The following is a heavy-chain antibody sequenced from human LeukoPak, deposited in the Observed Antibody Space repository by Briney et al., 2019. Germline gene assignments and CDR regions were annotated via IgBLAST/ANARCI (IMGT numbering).Heavy chain of an antibody. D-gene: IGHD3-10*01. CDR1: GLTFSSYG. V-gene: IGHV3-33*06. CDR2: IWYDGSNK. Sequence: PGGSLRLSCAASGLTFSSYGMHWVRQAPGKGLEWVAVIWYDGSNKYYADSVKGRFTISRDNSKNTLYLQMNSLRAEDTAVYYCAKDALIKYYYGSGSYIYWGQGTLVTVSS. CDR3: AKDALIKYYYGSGSYIY. J-gene: IGHJ4*02.